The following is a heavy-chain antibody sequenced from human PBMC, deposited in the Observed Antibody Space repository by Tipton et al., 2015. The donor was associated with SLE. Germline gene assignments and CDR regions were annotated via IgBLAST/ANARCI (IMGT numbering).Heavy chain of an antibody. D-gene: IGHD2-8*01. CDR3: ARFSPYCTNGVCYVDY. CDR1: GGSISSSSYY. V-gene: IGHV4-39*01. Sequence: TLSLTCTVSGGSISSSSYYWGWIRQPPGKGLEWIGSIYYSGSTYYNPSLKSRVTISVDTSKNQFSLKLSSVTAADTAVYYCARFSPYCTNGVCYVDYWGQGTLVTVSS. J-gene: IGHJ4*02. CDR2: IYYSGST.